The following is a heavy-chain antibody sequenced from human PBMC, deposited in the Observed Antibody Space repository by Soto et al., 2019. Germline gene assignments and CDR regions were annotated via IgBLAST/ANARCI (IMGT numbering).Heavy chain of an antibody. J-gene: IGHJ4*02. CDR1: GGSISSYY. CDR2: SYYSGSS. D-gene: IGHD2-15*01. CDR3: ARSYCSGGSCLLYYFDY. Sequence: SETLSLTCTVSGGSISSYYWSWVRQPPGKGLEWIGCSYYSGSSNYNPSLKSRGTISVDTSKNQFSLKLTSVTAADTAVYFCARSYCSGGSCLLYYFDYWGQGTLVTVSS. V-gene: IGHV4-59*01.